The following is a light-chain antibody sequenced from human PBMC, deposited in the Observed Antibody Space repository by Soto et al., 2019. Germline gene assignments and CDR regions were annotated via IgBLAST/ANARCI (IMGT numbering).Light chain of an antibody. CDR3: ISYTSDDVRYV. J-gene: IGLJ1*01. CDR2: EVS. Sequence: QSVLTQPASVSGTPGQSITISCTGSHSDVGIYDFVSWYQHHPGRAPKLIVSEVSHRPSGVSNRFSGSKSGNTASLTISGLQSEEEADYYCISYTSDDVRYVFGTGTKVTVL. CDR1: HSDVGIYDF. V-gene: IGLV2-14*01.